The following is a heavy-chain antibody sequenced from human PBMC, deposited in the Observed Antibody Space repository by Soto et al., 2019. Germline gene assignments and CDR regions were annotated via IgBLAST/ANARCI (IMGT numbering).Heavy chain of an antibody. V-gene: IGHV3-53*01. Sequence: GGSLRLSCAASGFTVSSNYMSWVRQAPGKGLEWVSVIYSGGSTYYADSVKGRFTISRDNSENTLYLQMNSLRAEDTAVYYCARTSAYYYDSSGLGAFDIWGQGTMVTVSS. CDR2: IYSGGST. CDR1: GFTVSSNY. CDR3: ARTSAYYYDSSGLGAFDI. J-gene: IGHJ3*02. D-gene: IGHD3-22*01.